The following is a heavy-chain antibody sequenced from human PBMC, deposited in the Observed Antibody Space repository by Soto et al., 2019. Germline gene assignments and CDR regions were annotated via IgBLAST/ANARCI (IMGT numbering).Heavy chain of an antibody. V-gene: IGHV1-46*01. CDR3: ARAYYYDSSGYYESFFQH. J-gene: IGHJ1*01. CDR2: INPSGGST. Sequence: ASMHVSRKASGYTFTRYYMHWVRQAPGQGLEWMGIINPSGGSTSYAQKFQGRVTMTRDTSTSTVYMELSSLRSEDTAVYYCARAYYYDSSGYYESFFQHWGQGTLVTVSS. CDR1: GYTFTRYY. D-gene: IGHD3-22*01.